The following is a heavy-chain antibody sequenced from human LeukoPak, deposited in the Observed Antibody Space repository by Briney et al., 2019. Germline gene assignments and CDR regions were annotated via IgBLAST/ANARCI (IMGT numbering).Heavy chain of an antibody. D-gene: IGHD2-2*01. V-gene: IGHV1-18*01. CDR2: ISAYNGNT. J-gene: IGHJ2*01. CDR3: ARSCSSTSCFKGWYFDL. CDR1: GYTFSNYG. Sequence: GASVKVSCKASGYTFSNYGISWVRQAPGQGLEWMGWISAYNGNTNSAPKLQGRVTMTTDTSTSTAYMELRSLRSDDTAVYYCARSCSSTSCFKGWYFDLWGRGTLVTVSS.